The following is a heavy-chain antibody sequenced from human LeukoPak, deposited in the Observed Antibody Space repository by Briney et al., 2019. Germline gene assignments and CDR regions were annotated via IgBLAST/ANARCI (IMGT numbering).Heavy chain of an antibody. CDR2: INPNSGGT. CDR3: ARAIERFTMNANGGDY. Sequence: ASVKVSCKASGYTFTGYYMHWVRQAPGQGLEWMGRINPNSGGTNYAQKFQGRVTMTRDTSISTAYMELSRLRSDDTAVYYCARAIERFTMNANGGDYWGQGTLVTVSS. V-gene: IGHV1-2*06. D-gene: IGHD3-22*01. CDR1: GYTFTGYY. J-gene: IGHJ4*02.